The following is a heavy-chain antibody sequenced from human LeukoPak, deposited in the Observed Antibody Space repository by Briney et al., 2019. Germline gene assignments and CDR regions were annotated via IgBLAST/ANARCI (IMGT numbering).Heavy chain of an antibody. V-gene: IGHV1-2*02. CDR2: IDPNSGGS. D-gene: IGHD1-26*01. CDR3: AREGSPWDSFYMDV. J-gene: IGHJ6*03. CDR1: GYTFTGYY. Sequence: GASVKVSCKASGYTFTGYYMHWVRQAPGQGLEWMGWIDPNSGGSNYAQKFQGRVTMTRDTSISTAYMELSRLRSDDTAVYYCAREGSPWDSFYMDVWGKGTTVTVSS.